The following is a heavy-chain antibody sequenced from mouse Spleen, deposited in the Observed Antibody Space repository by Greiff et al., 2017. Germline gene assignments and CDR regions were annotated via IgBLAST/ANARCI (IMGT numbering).Heavy chain of an antibody. CDR2: IRNRPNGYTT. Sequence: EVQLVESGGGLVQPGGSLRLSCATSGFTFIDYYMSWVRQPPGKALEWLGFIRNRPNGYTTEYSASVKGRFTISRDNSRSILYLQMNTLRAEDSATYYGARDKDSYAMDYWGQGTSVTVSS. CDR3: ARDKDSYAMDY. V-gene: IGHV7-3*02. CDR1: GFTFIDYY. J-gene: IGHJ4*01.